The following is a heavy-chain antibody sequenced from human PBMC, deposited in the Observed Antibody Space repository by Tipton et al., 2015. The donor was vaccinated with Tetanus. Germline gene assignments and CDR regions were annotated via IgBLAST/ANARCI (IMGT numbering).Heavy chain of an antibody. D-gene: IGHD2-21*02. CDR3: ARGMAEASNCGGDCYSDY. Sequence: SLRLSCAASGFTFNTYAMNWVRQAPGKGLEWVSVSYSGGGYAYYADSVKGRFTTSRDDSKNTLYLHMTSLRAEDTAVYSCARGMAEASNCGGDCYSDYWGQGTQITVSS. V-gene: IGHV3-23*03. CDR1: GFTFNTYA. CDR2: SYSGGGYA. J-gene: IGHJ4*02.